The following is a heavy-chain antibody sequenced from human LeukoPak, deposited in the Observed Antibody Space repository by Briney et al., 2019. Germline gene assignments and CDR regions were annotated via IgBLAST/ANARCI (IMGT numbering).Heavy chain of an antibody. CDR3: ARGAVWQLVRFYYGMDV. Sequence: SETLSLTCAVYGGSFSGYYWSWIRQPPGKGLEWIGEINHSGSTNYNPSLKSRVTISVGTSKNQFSLKLSSVTAADTAVYYCARGAVWQLVRFYYGMDVWGQGITVTVSS. J-gene: IGHJ6*02. D-gene: IGHD6-13*01. CDR2: INHSGST. CDR1: GGSFSGYY. V-gene: IGHV4-34*01.